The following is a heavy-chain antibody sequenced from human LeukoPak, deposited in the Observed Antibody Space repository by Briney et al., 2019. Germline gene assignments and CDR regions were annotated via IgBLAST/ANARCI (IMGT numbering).Heavy chain of an antibody. J-gene: IGHJ3*02. D-gene: IGHD5-12*01. CDR3: ASGNTGYDRDSFDI. V-gene: IGHV4-30-2*01. CDR2: IYHSGST. CDR1: GGSISSGGYS. Sequence: SETLSLTCAVSGGSISSGGYSWSWVRQPPGEGLEWVGYIYHSGSTYYNPSLQSRVTISLDRSKNQFSLKLSSMTAADTAVYCCASGNTGYDRDSFDIWGQGTMVTVSS.